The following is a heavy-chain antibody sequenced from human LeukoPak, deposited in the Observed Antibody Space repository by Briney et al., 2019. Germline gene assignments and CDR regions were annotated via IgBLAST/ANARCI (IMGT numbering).Heavy chain of an antibody. J-gene: IGHJ4*02. CDR2: IKQDGSEK. V-gene: IGHV3-7*01. CDR3: ARERGGAYSNAFDY. D-gene: IGHD4-11*01. Sequence: GGSLRLSCAASGFTFSSSCMSWVRHAPGKGLEWVANIKQDGSEKYYADSVKGRFTISRDNPKNSLYLQMNSLRGEDTAVYYWARERGGAYSNAFDYWGARTLVTVSS. CDR1: GFTFSSSC.